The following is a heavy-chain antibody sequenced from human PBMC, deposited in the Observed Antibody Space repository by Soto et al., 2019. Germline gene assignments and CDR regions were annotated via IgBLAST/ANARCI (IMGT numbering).Heavy chain of an antibody. J-gene: IGHJ4*02. CDR2: ISYDGSNK. CDR1: GFTFSSYG. D-gene: IGHD3-22*01. CDR3: AKDADSSGYHDY. Sequence: QVQLVESGGGVVQPGRSLRLSCAASGFTFSSYGMHWVRQAPGKGLEWVAVISYDGSNKYYADSVKGRFTISRDNSKNPLYLQMNSLRAEDTAGYYCAKDADSSGYHDYWGQGTLVTVSS. V-gene: IGHV3-30*18.